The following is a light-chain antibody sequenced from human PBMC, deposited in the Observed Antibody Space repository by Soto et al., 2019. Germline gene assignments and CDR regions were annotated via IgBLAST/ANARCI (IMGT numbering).Light chain of an antibody. Sequence: QSVLTQPASVSGSPGQSITISCTGTSSDVGGYNYVSWYQQHPGKAPKLMIYEVSNRPSGVSNRFSGSKSGNTASLTISGLQAEDVADYYCGSYTSSSPYVFGTGTKVTVL. CDR1: SSDVGGYNY. CDR3: GSYTSSSPYV. CDR2: EVS. J-gene: IGLJ1*01. V-gene: IGLV2-14*01.